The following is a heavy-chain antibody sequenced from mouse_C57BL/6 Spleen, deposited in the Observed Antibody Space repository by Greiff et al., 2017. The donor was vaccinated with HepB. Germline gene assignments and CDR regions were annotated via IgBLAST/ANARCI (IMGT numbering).Heavy chain of an antibody. CDR1: GFNIKDYY. CDR2: IDPEDGDT. Sequence: VQLQQSGAELVRPGASVKLSCTASGFNIKDYYMHWVKQRPEQGLEWIGRIDPEDGDTEYAPKFQGKATMTADTSSNPAYLQLSSLTSEDTAVYYCAYGYDDAWFAYWGQGTLVTVSA. CDR3: AYGYDDAWFAY. V-gene: IGHV14-1*01. D-gene: IGHD2-2*01. J-gene: IGHJ3*01.